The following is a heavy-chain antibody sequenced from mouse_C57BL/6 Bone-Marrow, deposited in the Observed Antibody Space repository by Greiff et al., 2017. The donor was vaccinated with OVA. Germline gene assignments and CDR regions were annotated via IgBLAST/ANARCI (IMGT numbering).Heavy chain of an antibody. D-gene: IGHD1-1*01. V-gene: IGHV7-3*01. Sequence: EVKLLESGGGLVQPGGSLSLSCAASGFTFTDYYMSWVRQPPGKALEWLGFIRNRADGYTTEYSLSVKGRFTISRDNSQSILYLHMHALRAEESDTYYCASCPYLYYLDYWGQGTTLTVSS. CDR1: GFTFTDYY. CDR2: IRNRADGYTT. CDR3: ASCPYLYYLDY. J-gene: IGHJ2*01.